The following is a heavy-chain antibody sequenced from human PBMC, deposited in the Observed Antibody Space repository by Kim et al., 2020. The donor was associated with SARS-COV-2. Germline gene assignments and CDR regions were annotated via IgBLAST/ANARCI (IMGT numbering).Heavy chain of an antibody. D-gene: IGHD2-21*02. CDR1: GFTFSSYS. CDR2: ISSSSSTI. Sequence: GGSLRLSCAASGFTFSSYSMNWVRQAPGKGLEWVSYISSSSSTIYYADSVKGRFTISRDNAKNSLYLQMNSLRDEDTAVYYCARGFIHSSVVTAIPPPFDYWGQGTLVTVSS. CDR3: ARGFIHSSVVTAIPPPFDY. V-gene: IGHV3-48*02. J-gene: IGHJ4*02.